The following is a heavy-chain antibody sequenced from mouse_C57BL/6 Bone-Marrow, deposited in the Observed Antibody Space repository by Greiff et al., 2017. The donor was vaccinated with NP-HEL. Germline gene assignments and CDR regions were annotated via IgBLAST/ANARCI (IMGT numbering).Heavy chain of an antibody. Sequence: VQLQQSGAELVRPGASVTLSCKASGYTFTDYEMHWVKQTPVHGLEWIGAIDPETGGTAYNQKFKGKAILTADKSSSTACMELRSLTSEDSAVYYCTTYYYGSSYEEYFDYWGQGTTLTVSS. CDR1: GYTFTDYE. V-gene: IGHV1-15*01. J-gene: IGHJ2*01. CDR3: TTYYYGSSYEEYFDY. CDR2: IDPETGGT. D-gene: IGHD1-1*01.